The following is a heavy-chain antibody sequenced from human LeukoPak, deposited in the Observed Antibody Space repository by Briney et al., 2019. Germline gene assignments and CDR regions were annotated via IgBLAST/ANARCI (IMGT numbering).Heavy chain of an antibody. Sequence: GESLKISCEGSGYSFTSYWLGWVRQMPGKGLEWMGIIYPDDSDIKYSPSFQGQVTISVDVSINTAYLHWSSLKASDTAMYYCARQKSSANYYVEAFDIWGQGTMVTVSS. V-gene: IGHV5-51*01. CDR3: ARQKSSANYYVEAFDI. CDR1: GYSFTSYW. CDR2: IYPDDSDI. D-gene: IGHD1-26*01. J-gene: IGHJ3*02.